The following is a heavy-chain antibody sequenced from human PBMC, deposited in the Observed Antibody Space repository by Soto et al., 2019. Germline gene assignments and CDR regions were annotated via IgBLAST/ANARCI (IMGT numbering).Heavy chain of an antibody. D-gene: IGHD5-12*01. Sequence: PAETLALTCTVSGGCMSSGGYYWSWIRQHPGKGLEWIGYIYYSGSTYYNPSLKSRVTISVDTSKNQFSLKLSSVTAADTAVYNCASHVSIVANAFDIWGQGTMVTVSS. CDR1: GGCMSSGGYY. V-gene: IGHV4-31*03. J-gene: IGHJ3*02. CDR3: ASHVSIVANAFDI. CDR2: IYYSGST.